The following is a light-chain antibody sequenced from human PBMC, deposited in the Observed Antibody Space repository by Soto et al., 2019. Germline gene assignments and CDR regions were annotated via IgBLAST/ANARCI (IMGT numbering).Light chain of an antibody. J-gene: IGLJ2*01. V-gene: IGLV3-21*02. CDR3: QVWDGIRDHRA. Sequence: SYELTQPPSVSVAPGQTATITCGGNSVGSKSVHWYQQRPGQAPVVVVHDDSARPSGIPERFSGSNSGNTATLTISRVEAGDEADYFCQVWDGIRDHRAFGGGTKVTVL. CDR2: DDS. CDR1: SVGSKS.